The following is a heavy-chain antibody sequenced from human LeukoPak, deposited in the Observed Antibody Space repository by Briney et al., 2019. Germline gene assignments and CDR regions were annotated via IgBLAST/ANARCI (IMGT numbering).Heavy chain of an antibody. D-gene: IGHD5-18*01. CDR3: ARSQRGYSYGEH. CDR2: FDNDGSGT. V-gene: IGHV3-74*01. Sequence: GGSLRLSCGASGFTFSTYWMLWVRQAPGKAVVWLSRFDNDGSGTSYADSVKGLFTISRDNGKNILFLQMDSLRAEDTAVYFCARSQRGYSYGEHWGQGTPVTVSS. J-gene: IGHJ4*02. CDR1: GFTFSTYW.